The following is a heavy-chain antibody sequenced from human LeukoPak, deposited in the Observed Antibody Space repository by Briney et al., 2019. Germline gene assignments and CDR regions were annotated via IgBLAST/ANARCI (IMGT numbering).Heavy chain of an antibody. D-gene: IGHD4-11*01. Sequence: PGGSLRLSCAATGFTFNHYGMYWVRQAPGKGLEWVAVIWSDGTNTYYSDSVKGRFTISRVDSEKTVYLQMKSLRPDDSGVYYCARDAQRGFDYSNSLQYWGQGTPVTVST. CDR2: IWSDGTNT. CDR3: ARDAQRGFDYSNSLQY. V-gene: IGHV3-33*01. J-gene: IGHJ4*02. CDR1: GFTFNHYG.